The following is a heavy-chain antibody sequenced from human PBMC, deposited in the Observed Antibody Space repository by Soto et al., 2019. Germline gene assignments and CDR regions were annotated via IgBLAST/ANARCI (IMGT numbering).Heavy chain of an antibody. D-gene: IGHD2-2*01. CDR3: ARSEVVPEGCDY. CDR2: INAGKGNT. J-gene: IGHJ4*02. CDR1: GYIFTTYA. V-gene: IGHV1-3*01. Sequence: ASVKVSCKASGYIFTTYALHWVRQAPGQRLEWMGWINAGKGNTKYSQKFQDRVTITRDTSASVAYMELSSLASEDTAVYYCARSEVVPEGCDYWGQGTLVTVSS.